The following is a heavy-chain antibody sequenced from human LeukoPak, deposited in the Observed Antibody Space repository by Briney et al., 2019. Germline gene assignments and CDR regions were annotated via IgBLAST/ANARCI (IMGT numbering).Heavy chain of an antibody. V-gene: IGHV4-39*01. CDR3: ANTILGDYYYYYMDV. J-gene: IGHJ6*03. CDR1: GGSISSSSYY. Sequence: PSETLSLTCTVSGGSISSSSYYWGWIRQPPGKGLEWIGSIYYSGSTYYNPSLKSRVTISVDTSKNQFSLKLTSVTAADTAVYYCANTILGDYYYYYMDVWGKGTTVTVSS. CDR2: IYYSGST. D-gene: IGHD3-3*01.